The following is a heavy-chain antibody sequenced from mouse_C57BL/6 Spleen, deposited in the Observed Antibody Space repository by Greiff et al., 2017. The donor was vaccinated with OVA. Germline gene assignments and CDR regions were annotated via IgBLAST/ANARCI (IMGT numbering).Heavy chain of an antibody. CDR2: INYDGSST. V-gene: IGHV5-16*01. D-gene: IGHD2-4*01. CDR3: ARRGGYDYDWYFDV. J-gene: IGHJ1*03. Sequence: LVESAGGLVQPGSSMKLSCTASGFTFSDYYMAWVRQVPEKGLEWVANINYDGSSTYYLDSLKSRFIISRDNAKNILYLQMSSLKSEDTATYYCARRGGYDYDWYFDVWGTGTTVTVSS. CDR1: GFTFSDYY.